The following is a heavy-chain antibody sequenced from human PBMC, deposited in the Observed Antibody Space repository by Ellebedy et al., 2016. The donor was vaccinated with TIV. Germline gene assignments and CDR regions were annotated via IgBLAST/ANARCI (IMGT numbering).Heavy chain of an antibody. Sequence: GESLKISCAASGFILSSYGMHWVRQAPGKGLEWVALIWFDGSKEYYADSVKGRFTISRDNSKNTLSLQINSLRGEDSAVYYCARDAVQRYFYGVGVWGQGTTVTVSS. D-gene: IGHD1-1*01. CDR3: ARDAVQRYFYGVGV. J-gene: IGHJ6*02. CDR2: IWFDGSKE. V-gene: IGHV3-30*02. CDR1: GFILSSYG.